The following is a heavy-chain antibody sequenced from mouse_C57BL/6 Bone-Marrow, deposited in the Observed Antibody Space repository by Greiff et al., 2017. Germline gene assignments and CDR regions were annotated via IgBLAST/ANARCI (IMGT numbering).Heavy chain of an antibody. V-gene: IGHV1-81*01. Sequence: VQLQQSGAELARPGASVKLSCKASGYTFTSYGISWVKQRTGQGLEWIGEIYPRSGNTYYNEKFKGKATLTADKSSSTAYMELRSLTSEDSAVYFCARSGGNSAWVAYWGQGTLVTVSA. D-gene: IGHD2-1*01. CDR3: ARSGGNSAWVAY. CDR2: IYPRSGNT. J-gene: IGHJ3*01. CDR1: GYTFTSYG.